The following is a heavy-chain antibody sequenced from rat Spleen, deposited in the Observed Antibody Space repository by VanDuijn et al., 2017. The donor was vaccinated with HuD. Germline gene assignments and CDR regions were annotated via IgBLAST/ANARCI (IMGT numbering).Heavy chain of an antibody. D-gene: IGHD1-6*01. CDR1: GHSITSSYR. CDR3: ARSAILRIVRDVMDA. J-gene: IGHJ4*01. CDR2: INSAGST. V-gene: IGHV3-3*01. Sequence: EVQLQESGPGHVKSSQSLSLTCSVTGHSITSSYRWNWIRKFPGNKVEWMGYINSAGSTIYNPSLNSRISITRDTSKNQFFLQVNSVTTEDTATYYCARSAILRIVRDVMDAWGQGTSVTVSS.